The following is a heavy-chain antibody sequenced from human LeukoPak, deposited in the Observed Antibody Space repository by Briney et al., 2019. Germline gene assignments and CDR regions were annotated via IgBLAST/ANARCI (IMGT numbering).Heavy chain of an antibody. CDR3: ARDEFQGLAYYYYGMDV. V-gene: IGHV1-2*06. J-gene: IGHJ6*02. Sequence: ASVKVSCKASGYTFTGYHMHWVRQAPGQGLEWMGRINPNSGDTNYAQKLQGRVTMTTDTSTSTAYMELRSLRSDDTAVYYCARDEFQGLAYYYYGMDVWGQGTTVTVSS. CDR2: INPNSGDT. D-gene: IGHD2-15*01. CDR1: GYTFTGYH.